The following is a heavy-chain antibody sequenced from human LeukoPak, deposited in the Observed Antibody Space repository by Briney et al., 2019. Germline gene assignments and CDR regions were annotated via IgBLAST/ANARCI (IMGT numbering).Heavy chain of an antibody. J-gene: IGHJ3*01. Sequence: GGSLRLSCAASGFIFSGYWMTWVRQAPGTGLEWVTYMNEGGSEIYYLDSVKGRFTISRDNGKNSLYLQMNSLRVEDTAVYYCARGVYAFDVWGQGTMVTVSS. D-gene: IGHD6-6*01. CDR2: MNEGGSEI. CDR3: ARGVYAFDV. V-gene: IGHV3-7*01. CDR1: GFIFSGYW.